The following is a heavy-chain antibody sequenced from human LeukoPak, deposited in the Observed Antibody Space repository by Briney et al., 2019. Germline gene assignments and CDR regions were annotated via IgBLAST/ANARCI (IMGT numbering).Heavy chain of an antibody. J-gene: IGHJ4*02. CDR2: IDPSDSDT. D-gene: IGHD3-16*01. V-gene: IGHV5-10-1*01. CDR1: GYSFTSYW. CDR3: ARVDPVGRV. Sequence: GESLKISWKGSGYSFTSYWISWVRQMPGKGLEWMGRIDPSDSDTNYSPSFQGHVTISADKYISTAYLQWSRLKASDTAMYYCARVDPVGRVWGQGTLVTVSS.